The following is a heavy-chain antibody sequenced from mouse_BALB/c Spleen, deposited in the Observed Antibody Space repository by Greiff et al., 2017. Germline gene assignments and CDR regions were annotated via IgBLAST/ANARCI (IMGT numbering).Heavy chain of an antibody. J-gene: IGHJ2*01. CDR3: TREAAFDY. Sequence: QVQLQQSGAELVRPGASVTLSCKASGYTFTDYEMHWVKQTPVHGLEWIGAIDPETGGTAYNQKFKGKATLTADKSSSTAYMELRSLTSEDSAVYYCTREAAFDYWGQGTTLTVSS. D-gene: IGHD1-2*01. CDR2: IDPETGGT. V-gene: IGHV1-15*01. CDR1: GYTFTDYE.